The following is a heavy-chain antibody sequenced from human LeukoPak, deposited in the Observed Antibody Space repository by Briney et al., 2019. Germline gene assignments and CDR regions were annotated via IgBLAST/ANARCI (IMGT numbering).Heavy chain of an antibody. Sequence: KPGGSLRLSCAASGFTFSSYAMSWARQAPGKGLEWVSAISASGGSTYYAGSVRGRFTISRDNSKNTLYLQMNSLRAEDTALYYCVRDLYYWAAMDVWGQGTTVTVS. V-gene: IGHV3-23*01. CDR2: ISASGGST. CDR1: GFTFSSYA. J-gene: IGHJ6*02. D-gene: IGHD3-10*01. CDR3: VRDLYYWAAMDV.